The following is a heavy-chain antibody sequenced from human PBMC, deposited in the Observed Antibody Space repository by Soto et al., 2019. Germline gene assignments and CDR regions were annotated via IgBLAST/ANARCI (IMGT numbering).Heavy chain of an antibody. CDR1: GGSISGYY. CDR3: ARDRENYSFWSSIIDY. D-gene: IGHD3-3*01. J-gene: IGHJ4*02. Sequence: SETLSLTCTVYGGSISGYYWSWIRQPPGKGLEWIGYIYYSGSTNYNPSLKSRVTISVDTSKNQFSLKLSSVTAADTAVYYCARDRENYSFWSSIIDYWGQGXLVTV. CDR2: IYYSGST. V-gene: IGHV4-59*01.